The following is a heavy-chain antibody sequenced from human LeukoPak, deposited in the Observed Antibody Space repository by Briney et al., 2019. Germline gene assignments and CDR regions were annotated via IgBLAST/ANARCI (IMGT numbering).Heavy chain of an antibody. Sequence: GGSLRLSCAASGLTFSTYGMHWVRQAPGKGLEWVAIIWYDGSNKYYADSVKGRFTISRDNSKNTLYLQMNSLRVEDTAVYYCATWRGSGSYGGYFDYWGQGTLVTVSS. J-gene: IGHJ4*02. CDR1: GLTFSTYG. CDR3: ATWRGSGSYGGYFDY. CDR2: IWYDGSNK. D-gene: IGHD3-10*01. V-gene: IGHV3-33*01.